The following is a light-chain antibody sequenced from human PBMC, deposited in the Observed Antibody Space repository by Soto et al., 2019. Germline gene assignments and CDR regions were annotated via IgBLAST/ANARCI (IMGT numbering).Light chain of an antibody. J-gene: IGKJ1*01. V-gene: IGKV3-15*01. Sequence: EVVVTQSPATLSVSPGERATLSCSASQSVSVNLAWYQQKPGQAPSLLIYGAFTRATGVPARFSGTGSGTEFTLTISSLQSEDFALYYCQQYNDWPLTFGQGTKVDIK. CDR1: QSVSVN. CDR2: GAF. CDR3: QQYNDWPLT.